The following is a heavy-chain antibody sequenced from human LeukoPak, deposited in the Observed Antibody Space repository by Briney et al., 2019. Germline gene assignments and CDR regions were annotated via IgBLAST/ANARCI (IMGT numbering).Heavy chain of an antibody. CDR2: IYTSGST. V-gene: IGHV4-4*07. CDR1: GGSISSYY. Sequence: PSETLSLTCTVSGGSISSYYWSWIRQPAGKGLEWIGRIYTSGSTNYNPSLKSRVTMSVDTSKNQFSLKLSSVTAADTAVYYCARVGPRYSYGSDAFDIWGQGTMVTVSS. D-gene: IGHD5-18*01. CDR3: ARVGPRYSYGSDAFDI. J-gene: IGHJ3*02.